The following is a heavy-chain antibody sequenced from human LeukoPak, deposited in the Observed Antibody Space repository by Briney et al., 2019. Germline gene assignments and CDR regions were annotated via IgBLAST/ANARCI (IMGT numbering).Heavy chain of an antibody. CDR1: GYTFTGYY. D-gene: IGHD2-15*01. V-gene: IGHV1-2*02. Sequence: ASVKVSCKASGYTFTGYYMHRVRQAPGQGLDWMGWINPNSGDTNYAQKFQGRVTMTGDTSISTAHMELSRLRSDDTAVYCCARDLTCSGGACYSGDYWGQGTLVTVSS. CDR3: ARDLTCSGGACYSGDY. CDR2: INPNSGDT. J-gene: IGHJ4*02.